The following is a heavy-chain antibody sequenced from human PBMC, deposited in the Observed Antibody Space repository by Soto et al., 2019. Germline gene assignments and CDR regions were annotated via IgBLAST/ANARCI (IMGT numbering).Heavy chain of an antibody. CDR3: AKDRGYSISSDGFDY. D-gene: IGHD6-6*01. CDR1: GFTFDDYA. J-gene: IGHJ4*02. V-gene: IGHV3-9*01. CDR2: ISWNSGKI. Sequence: GGSLRLSCAASGFTFDDYAMHWVRQAPGKGLEWVSGISWNSGKIGYADSVKGRFTISRDNAKNSLYLQMNSLRAEDTALYYCAKDRGYSISSDGFDYWGQGTLVTVSS.